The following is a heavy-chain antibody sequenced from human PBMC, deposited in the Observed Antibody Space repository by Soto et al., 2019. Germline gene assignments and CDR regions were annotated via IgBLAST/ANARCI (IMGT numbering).Heavy chain of an antibody. D-gene: IGHD3-9*01. CDR1: GGSISSYY. CDR3: ASAPGYYDILTGYYDAYYYGMDV. CDR2: IYYSGST. J-gene: IGHJ6*02. Sequence: TSETLSLTCTVSGGSISSYYWSWIRQPPWKGLEWIGYIYYSGSTNYNPSLKSRVTISVDTSKNQFSLKLSSVTAADTAVYYCASAPGYYDILTGYYDAYYYGMDVWGQGTTVT. V-gene: IGHV4-59*08.